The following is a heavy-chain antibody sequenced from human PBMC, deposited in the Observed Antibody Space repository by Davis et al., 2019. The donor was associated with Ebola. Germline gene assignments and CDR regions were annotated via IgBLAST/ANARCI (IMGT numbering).Heavy chain of an antibody. CDR2: ISAYNGNT. Sequence: ASVKVSCKASGYTFTSYGISWVRQAPGQGLEWMGWISAYNGNTNYAQKLQGRVTMTTDTSTSTAYMELRSLRSDDTAVYYCARDGTPWLLSVNTRHYYYYGMDVWGQGTTVTVSS. CDR3: ARDGTPWLLSVNTRHYYYYGMDV. J-gene: IGHJ6*02. D-gene: IGHD3-9*01. CDR1: GYTFTSYG. V-gene: IGHV1-18*01.